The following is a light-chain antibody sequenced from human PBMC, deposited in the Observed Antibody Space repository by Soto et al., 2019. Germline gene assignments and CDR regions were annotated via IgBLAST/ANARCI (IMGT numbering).Light chain of an antibody. V-gene: IGLV1-47*01. J-gene: IGLJ2*01. Sequence: QSVLTQPPSASGTPGQRVTISWSGSSSNIGSHYVYWYQHLPGTAPKLLIYRDNQRPSGVPDRFSGSKSCTSASLAISGLRSEDEADYYCAAWDDSLVVFGGGTKLTVL. CDR1: SSNIGSHY. CDR3: AAWDDSLVV. CDR2: RDN.